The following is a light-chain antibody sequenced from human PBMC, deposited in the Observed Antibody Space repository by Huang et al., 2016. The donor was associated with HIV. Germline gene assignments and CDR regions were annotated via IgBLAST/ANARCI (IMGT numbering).Light chain of an antibody. CDR2: AAS. Sequence: IQLTQSPSSLSASVGDRVTITCRASQDISSYLAWYPLKPGKAPKLLIYAASSLQSGVPLRFSGSGSGTDFILTISSLQPEDSATYYCQQVKTYPLTFGGGTKVEF. CDR3: QQVKTYPLT. J-gene: IGKJ4*01. V-gene: IGKV1-9*01. CDR1: QDISSY.